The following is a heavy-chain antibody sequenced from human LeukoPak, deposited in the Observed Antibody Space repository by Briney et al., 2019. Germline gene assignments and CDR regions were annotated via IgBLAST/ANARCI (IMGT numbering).Heavy chain of an antibody. CDR2: VHTSGST. Sequence: PSETLSLTCDVSGGSISGDYWSWIRQTAGKGLEWIGRVHTSGSTNYNPSLTSRLTLSQDTSKNQFYLRLTSVTAADTAVYYCARDGGGNRNFDYWGQGTLVTVSS. J-gene: IGHJ4*02. D-gene: IGHD4-23*01. CDR1: GGSISGDY. V-gene: IGHV4-4*07. CDR3: ARDGGGNRNFDY.